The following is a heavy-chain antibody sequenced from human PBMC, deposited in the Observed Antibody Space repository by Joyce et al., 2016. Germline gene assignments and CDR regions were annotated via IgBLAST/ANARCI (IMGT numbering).Heavy chain of an antibody. CDR2: IYHTGNT. J-gene: IGHJ4*02. CDR1: GDSISSGGFS. V-gene: IGHV4-30-2*01. Sequence: QLQLQESGSGLVKPSQTLSLTCAVSGDSISSGGFSWSWNRQPPGKGLEWIGYIYHTGNTDYNPSLKSRVTMSVDRSKNQFSLQMHAVTAADTAVYYCARLDPYNTTSGYFDSWGQGTLVAVSS. D-gene: IGHD6-6*01. CDR3: ARLDPYNTTSGYFDS.